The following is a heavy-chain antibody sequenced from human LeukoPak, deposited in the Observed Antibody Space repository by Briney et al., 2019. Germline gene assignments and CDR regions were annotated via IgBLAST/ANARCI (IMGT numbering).Heavy chain of an antibody. CDR2: LYSGGDT. V-gene: IGHV3-53*01. Sequence: GGSLRLSCAASGFTVSSNYMTWVRQAPGKGLEWVSVLYSGGDTYYADSVKGRFTISRDNSKNTLYLQLSTLRAEDTAVYYCARYIPSCGGNCNDGFDIWGQGTMVTVSS. CDR1: GFTVSSNY. D-gene: IGHD2-21*01. CDR3: ARYIPSCGGNCNDGFDI. J-gene: IGHJ3*02.